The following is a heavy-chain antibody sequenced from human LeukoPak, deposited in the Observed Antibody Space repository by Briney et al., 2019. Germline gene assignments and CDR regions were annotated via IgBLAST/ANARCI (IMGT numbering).Heavy chain of an antibody. CDR2: ISRTGSHT. Sequence: GGSLRLSCAASGFTFSDYYMSWIRQAPGKGLEWLSYISRTGSHTPYADSVKGRFTISRDNAKNSLSLELNSLRVDDTAIYYCARVGSTAEAGTPDYWGQGTLVTVSS. J-gene: IGHJ4*02. CDR3: ARVGSTAEAGTPDY. CDR1: GFTFSDYY. V-gene: IGHV3-11*06. D-gene: IGHD6-13*01.